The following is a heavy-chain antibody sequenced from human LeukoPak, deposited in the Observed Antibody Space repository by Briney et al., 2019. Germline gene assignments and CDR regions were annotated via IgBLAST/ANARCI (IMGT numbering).Heavy chain of an antibody. V-gene: IGHV4-39*07. J-gene: IGHJ3*02. Sequence: PSETLSLTCTVSGGSISSSSYYWGWIRQPPGKGLEWIGSIYYSGSTNYNPSLKSRVTISVDTSKNQFSLKLSSVTAADTAVYYCARPSYGVNDAFDIWGQGTMVTVSS. CDR1: GGSISSSSYY. D-gene: IGHD3-10*01. CDR3: ARPSYGVNDAFDI. CDR2: IYYSGST.